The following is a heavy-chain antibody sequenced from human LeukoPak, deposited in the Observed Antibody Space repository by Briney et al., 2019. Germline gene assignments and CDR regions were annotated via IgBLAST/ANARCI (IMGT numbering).Heavy chain of an antibody. V-gene: IGHV4-4*07. Sequence: SETLSLTCTVSGGSISSYYWSWIRQPAGKGLEWIGRIYTSGSTNYSPSLKSRVTMLVDTSKNQFSLKLSSVTAADTAVYYCARGGITYYDSSGLDYWGQGTLVTVSS. CDR1: GGSISSYY. CDR2: IYTSGST. J-gene: IGHJ4*02. D-gene: IGHD3-22*01. CDR3: ARGGITYYDSSGLDY.